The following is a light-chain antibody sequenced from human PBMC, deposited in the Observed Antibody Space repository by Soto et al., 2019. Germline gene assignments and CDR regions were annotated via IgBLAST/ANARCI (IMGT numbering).Light chain of an antibody. CDR1: QSVSNNY. V-gene: IGKV3-20*01. CDR3: QQYATSPRT. J-gene: IGKJ1*01. Sequence: IVLTQSPGTLSLSPGERATLSCRSSQSVSNNYLAWYQQKPGQAPRLLIYGASNRATDAPDRFSGSESGTEFTLTIDRLAPEDSAVYFCQQYATSPRTFGQGTKVDIK. CDR2: GAS.